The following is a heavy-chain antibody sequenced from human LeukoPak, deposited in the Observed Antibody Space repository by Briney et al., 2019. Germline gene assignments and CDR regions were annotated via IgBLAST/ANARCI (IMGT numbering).Heavy chain of an antibody. CDR2: IYYSGST. D-gene: IGHD2-2*01. CDR3: ARAASLSDIVVVPAAIMDV. J-gene: IGHJ6*03. V-gene: IGHV4-39*07. Sequence: SETLSLTCTVSGGSISSSSYYWGWIRQPPGKGLEWIGSIYYSGSTFYNPSLKSRVTISVDTSKNQFSLKLSSVTAADTAVYYCARAASLSDIVVVPAAIMDVWGKGTTVTVSS. CDR1: GGSISSSSYY.